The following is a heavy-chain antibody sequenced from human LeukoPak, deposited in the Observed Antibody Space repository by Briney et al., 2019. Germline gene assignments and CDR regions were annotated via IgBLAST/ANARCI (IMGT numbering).Heavy chain of an antibody. D-gene: IGHD6-13*01. CDR2: ISSSSSYT. CDR1: GFTFSDYY. Sequence: GGSLRLSCAASGFTFSDYYMSWIRQAPGKGLEWVSYISSSSSYTNYADSVKGRFTISRDNAKNSLYLQMDSLRAEDTAVYYCARAGRQLVRRHYFDYWGQGTLVTVSS. J-gene: IGHJ4*02. V-gene: IGHV3-11*06. CDR3: ARAGRQLVRRHYFDY.